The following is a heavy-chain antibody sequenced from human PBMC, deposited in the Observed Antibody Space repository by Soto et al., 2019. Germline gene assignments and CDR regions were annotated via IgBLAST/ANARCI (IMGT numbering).Heavy chain of an antibody. CDR3: ARDNGYGHFDS. CDR1: GASISSGRSY. Sequence: SETLSLTCTVSGASISSGRSYWSWIRQHPGKGLEWIGYMFYSGSTYYHPPLKSRVNISADTSKNQFSLRLTSVTPADTAVYYCARDNGYGHFDSWGQGTLVTVSS. J-gene: IGHJ4*02. V-gene: IGHV4-31*03. D-gene: IGHD5-12*01. CDR2: MFYSGST.